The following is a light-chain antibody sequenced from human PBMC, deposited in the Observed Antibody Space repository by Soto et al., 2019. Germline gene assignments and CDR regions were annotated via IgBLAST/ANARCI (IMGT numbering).Light chain of an antibody. Sequence: DIVMTQSPDSLAVSLGERATINCKSSQSLLYSSSNKNYLAWYQQKPGQSPKLLIYWASTREIGVPDRFSGSGSGTDFTLTISSLQAEDVAVYYCQQYYSAPLTFGGGTKVEIK. CDR3: QQYYSAPLT. CDR2: WAS. CDR1: QSLLYSSSNKNY. V-gene: IGKV4-1*01. J-gene: IGKJ4*01.